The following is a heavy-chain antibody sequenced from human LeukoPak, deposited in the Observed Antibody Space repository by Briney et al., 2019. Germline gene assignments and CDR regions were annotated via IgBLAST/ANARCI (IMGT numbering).Heavy chain of an antibody. D-gene: IGHD5-12*01. J-gene: IGHJ5*02. Sequence: PSETLSLTCTVSGGSISSGGYYWSWIRQPPGKGLEWIGYIYHSGSTYYDPSLKSRVTISVDRSKNQFSLKLSSVTAADTAVYYCAREVWLPPVWFDPWGQGTLVTVSS. CDR3: AREVWLPPVWFDP. CDR2: IYHSGST. V-gene: IGHV4-30-2*01. CDR1: GGSISSGGYY.